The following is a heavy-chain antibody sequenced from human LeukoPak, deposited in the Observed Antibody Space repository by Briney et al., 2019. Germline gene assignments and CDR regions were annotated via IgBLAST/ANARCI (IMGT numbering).Heavy chain of an antibody. J-gene: IGHJ5*02. CDR3: ARDRPNYHESNGHYYERDGDH. CDR2: MCGSAGCT. D-gene: IGHD3-22*01. Sequence: PSETLSLTCAVYGGSFSGYYWTWIRQPPGKGLQWVASMCGSAGCTFYTDSVKGRFTISRDNSNNALYLEMNSHRAEDTAIYYCARDRPNYHESNGHYYERDGDHWGQGTLVTVSS. CDR1: GGSFSGYY. V-gene: IGHV3-23*01.